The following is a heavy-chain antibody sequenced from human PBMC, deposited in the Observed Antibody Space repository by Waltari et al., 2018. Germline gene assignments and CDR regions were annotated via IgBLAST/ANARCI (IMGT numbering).Heavy chain of an antibody. D-gene: IGHD3-10*01. CDR2: IRYDGSNK. CDR1: GFTFSSYG. CDR3: AFITMVQGADY. Sequence: QVQLVESGGGVVQPGGSLRLSCAASGFTFSSYGMHWVRQAPGKGLEWVAFIRYDGSNKYYADSVKGRFTISRDNSKNTLYLQMNSLRAEDTAVYYCAFITMVQGADYWGQGTLVTVSS. V-gene: IGHV3-30*02. J-gene: IGHJ4*02.